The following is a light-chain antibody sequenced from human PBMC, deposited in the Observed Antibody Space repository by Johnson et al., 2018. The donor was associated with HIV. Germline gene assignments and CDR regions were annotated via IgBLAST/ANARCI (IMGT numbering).Light chain of an antibody. CDR3: GTWDGGLRIYV. CDR1: SSNIGNNY. CDR2: DND. J-gene: IGLJ1*01. Sequence: QSVLTQPPSVSAAPGQKVTISCSGSSSNIGNNYVSWYQQLPGTAPKLLIYDNDKRPSGIPDRFSASKSDTSATLGITGLQTGDEANYYCGTWDGGLRIYVFGTGTKVTVL. V-gene: IGLV1-51*01.